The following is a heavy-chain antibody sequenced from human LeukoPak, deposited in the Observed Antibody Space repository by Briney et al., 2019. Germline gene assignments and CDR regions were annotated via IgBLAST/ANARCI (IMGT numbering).Heavy chain of an antibody. D-gene: IGHD2-2*01. J-gene: IGHJ4*02. CDR3: ARDPIVVVPAAMGQINYFDY. CDR2: ISSSSSYI. V-gene: IGHV3-21*01. Sequence: GGSLSLSCAASGFTFSSYSMNWVRQAPGKGLEWVSSISSSSSYIYYADSVKGRFTISRDNAKNSLYLQMNSLRAEDTAVYYCARDPIVVVPAAMGQINYFDYWGQGTLVTVSS. CDR1: GFTFSSYS.